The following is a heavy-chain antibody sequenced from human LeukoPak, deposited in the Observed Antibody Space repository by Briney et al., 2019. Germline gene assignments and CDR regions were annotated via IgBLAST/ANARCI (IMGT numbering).Heavy chain of an antibody. J-gene: IGHJ4*02. V-gene: IGHV3-66*01. D-gene: IGHD1-7*01. CDR3: ARARTGTYYFDY. Sequence: GGSLRLSCAASGFTFSSNYMSWVRQAPGKGLEWVSVIYSGGSTYYADSVKGRFTISRDNSKNTLYLQMNSLRAEDTAVYYCARARTGTYYFDYWGQGTLVTVSS. CDR1: GFTFSSNY. CDR2: IYSGGST.